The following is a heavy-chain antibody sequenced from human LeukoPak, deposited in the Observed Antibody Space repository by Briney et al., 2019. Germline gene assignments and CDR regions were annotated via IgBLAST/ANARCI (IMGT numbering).Heavy chain of an antibody. J-gene: IGHJ4*02. CDR2: INHSGST. D-gene: IGHD6-13*01. CDR3: ARGPARRMAAAGTLDY. V-gene: IGHV4-34*01. Sequence: SETLSLTCAVYGGSFSGYYWSWIRQPPGKGLEWIGEINHSGSTNYNPSLKSRVTISVDTSKNQFSLKLSSVTAADTAVYYCARGPARRMAAAGTLDYWGQGTLVTVSS. CDR1: GGSFSGYY.